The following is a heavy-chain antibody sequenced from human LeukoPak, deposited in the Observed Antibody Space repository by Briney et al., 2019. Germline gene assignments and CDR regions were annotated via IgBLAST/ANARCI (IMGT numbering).Heavy chain of an antibody. CDR2: ISSGSGGST. CDR3: AKDLRSGSRTGH. D-gene: IGHD3/OR15-3a*01. CDR1: GFSFSSYS. Sequence: GGSLRLSCAASGFSFSSYSMHWVRQAPGKGPEWVSYISSGSGGSTYYADSVKGRFTISRDNSKNTLYLQMNSLRAEDTAVYYCAKDLRSGSRTGHWGQGTLVTVSS. J-gene: IGHJ1*01. V-gene: IGHV3-23*01.